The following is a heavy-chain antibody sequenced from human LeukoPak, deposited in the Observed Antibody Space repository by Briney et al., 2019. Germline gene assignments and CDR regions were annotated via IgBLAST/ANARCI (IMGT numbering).Heavy chain of an antibody. D-gene: IGHD5-24*01. J-gene: IGHJ4*02. Sequence: PSETLSLTCTVSGGSISSHYWSWIRQPPGKGLEWIGYIYYNGNTYYNPSLKSRGSISVDTSKNQFSLKLSSVTAADTAVYHCARSGDGYNFDYWGQGTLVTVSS. CDR1: GGSISSHY. CDR3: ARSGDGYNFDY. CDR2: IYYNGNT. V-gene: IGHV4-59*06.